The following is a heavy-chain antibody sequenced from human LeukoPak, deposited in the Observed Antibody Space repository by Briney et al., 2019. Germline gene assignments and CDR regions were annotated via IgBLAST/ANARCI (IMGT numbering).Heavy chain of an antibody. D-gene: IGHD6-19*01. Sequence: PSETLSLTCSVSGGSISSYYWSWIRQPPGKGLEWIGHIYYSGSTNYNPSLKSRVTISVDTSKNQFSLKLSSVTAADTAVYYCAREGGLDSSGWYNWFDPWGQGTLVTVSS. CDR3: AREGGLDSSGWYNWFDP. J-gene: IGHJ5*02. CDR2: IYYSGST. CDR1: GGSISSYY. V-gene: IGHV4-59*01.